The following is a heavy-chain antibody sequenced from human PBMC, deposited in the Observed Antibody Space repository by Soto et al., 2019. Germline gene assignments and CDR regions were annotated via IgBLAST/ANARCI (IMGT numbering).Heavy chain of an antibody. CDR3: ARDNRITMVRGVISDYYYGMDV. J-gene: IGHJ6*02. CDR2: IIPIFGTA. V-gene: IGHV1-69*01. D-gene: IGHD3-10*01. CDR1: GGTFSSYA. Sequence: QVQLVQSGAEVKKPGSSVKVSCKASGGTFSSYAISWVRQAPGQGLEWMGGIIPIFGTANYAQKFQGRVTITADESTSTAYMELSSLRSKDTAVYYCARDNRITMVRGVISDYYYGMDVWGQGTTVTVSS.